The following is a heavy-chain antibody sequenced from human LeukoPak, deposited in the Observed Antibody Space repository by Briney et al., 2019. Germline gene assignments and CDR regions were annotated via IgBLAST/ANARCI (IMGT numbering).Heavy chain of an antibody. D-gene: IGHD3-22*01. J-gene: IGHJ5*02. Sequence: PSETLSLTCTVSGGSISTYYWNWIRQPPGKGLEWIGYIYHSGSTNYNPSLQSRVTISVDTSKNQFSLNLNSVTAADTAVYYCARVKLIVVVSWFDPWGQGTLVTVSS. CDR1: GGSISTYY. CDR2: IYHSGST. CDR3: ARVKLIVVVSWFDP. V-gene: IGHV4-59*01.